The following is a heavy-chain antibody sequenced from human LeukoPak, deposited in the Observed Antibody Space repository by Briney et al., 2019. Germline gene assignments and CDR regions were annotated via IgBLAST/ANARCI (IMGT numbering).Heavy chain of an antibody. CDR1: GYTLTELS. V-gene: IGHV1-24*01. D-gene: IGHD2-8*01. Sequence: ASVKVSCKVSGYTLTELSMHWVRQAPGKGLEWMGGLDPEDGETIYAQKFQGRVTMTEDTSTDTAYMELSSLRSEDTAVYYCATDDLMGLYDAFDIWGQGTMVTVSS. J-gene: IGHJ3*02. CDR2: LDPEDGET. CDR3: ATDDLMGLYDAFDI.